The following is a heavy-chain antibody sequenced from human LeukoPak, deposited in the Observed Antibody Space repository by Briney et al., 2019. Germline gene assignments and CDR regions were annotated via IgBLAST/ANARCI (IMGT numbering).Heavy chain of an antibody. D-gene: IGHD3-10*01. Sequence: SETLSLTCTVSGGSISSYYWNWIRQPAGKGLEWIGRIYTSGSTNYNPSLKSRVTMSVDTSKNQFSLKLSSVTAADTAVYYCARVGDYYGSGSYAFDYWGQGTLVTVSS. CDR3: ARVGDYYGSGSYAFDY. J-gene: IGHJ4*02. V-gene: IGHV4-4*07. CDR2: IYTSGST. CDR1: GGSISSYY.